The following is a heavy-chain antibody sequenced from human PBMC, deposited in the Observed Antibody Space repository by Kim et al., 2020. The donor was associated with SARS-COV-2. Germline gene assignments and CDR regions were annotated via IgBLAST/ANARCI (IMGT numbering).Heavy chain of an antibody. CDR3: AKLLSAAANDYFDY. CDR1: GFTFSNYA. V-gene: IGHV3-23*01. J-gene: IGHJ4*02. CDR2: ISNSGDST. D-gene: IGHD6-25*01. Sequence: GGSLRLSCVVSGFTFSNYAMTWVRQAPGKGLEWVSVISNSGDSTYYADSVKGRLTISRDNSKNTLYLQMNSLRAEDSAVYYCAKLLSAAANDYFDYWGQG.